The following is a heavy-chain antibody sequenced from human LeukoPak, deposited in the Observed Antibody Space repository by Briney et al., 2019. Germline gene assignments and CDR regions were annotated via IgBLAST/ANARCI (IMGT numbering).Heavy chain of an antibody. J-gene: IGHJ4*02. D-gene: IGHD1-14*01. CDR2: ISSSGSTI. CDR1: GFTFSDYY. V-gene: IGHV3-11*01. Sequence: PGGSQRLSCAASGFTFSDYYMSWIRQARGKGLEWVSYISSSGSTIYYADSVKGRFTISRDNAKNSLYLQMNSLRAEDTAVYYCARWTAAPAGGYFDYWGQGTLVTVSS. CDR3: ARWTAAPAGGYFDY.